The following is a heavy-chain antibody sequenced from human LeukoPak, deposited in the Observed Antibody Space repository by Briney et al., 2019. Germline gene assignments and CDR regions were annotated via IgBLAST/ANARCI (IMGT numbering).Heavy chain of an antibody. CDR2: IYYSGST. J-gene: IGHJ6*03. Sequence: PSETLSLTCAVSGGSISSGGYSWSWIRQPPGKGLEWIGYIYYSGSTYYNPSLKSRVTISVDTSKNQFSLKLSSVTAVDTAVYYCATWRYCSGGSCYGNYYMDVWGKGTTVTVSS. D-gene: IGHD2-15*01. CDR1: GGSISSGGYS. V-gene: IGHV4-30-4*07. CDR3: ATWRYCSGGSCYGNYYMDV.